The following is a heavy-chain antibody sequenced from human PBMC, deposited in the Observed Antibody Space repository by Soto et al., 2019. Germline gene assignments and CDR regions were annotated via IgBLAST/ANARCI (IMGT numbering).Heavy chain of an antibody. CDR2: IYYSGST. J-gene: IGHJ4*02. CDR1: GGSISSYY. Sequence: SETLSLTCTVSGGSISSYYWSWIRQPPGKGLEWIGYIYYSGSTNYNPSLKSRVTISVDTSKNQFSLKLSPVTAADTAVYYCARLVGDFDYWGQGTLVTVSS. CDR3: ARLVGDFDY. V-gene: IGHV4-59*08. D-gene: IGHD2-21*01.